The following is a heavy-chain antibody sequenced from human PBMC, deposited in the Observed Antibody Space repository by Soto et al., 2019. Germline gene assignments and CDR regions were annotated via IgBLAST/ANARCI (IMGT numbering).Heavy chain of an antibody. V-gene: IGHV4-39*01. CDR1: GGSISSSSYY. D-gene: IGHD3-3*02. Sequence: SETLSLTCTVSGGSISSSSYYWGWIRPPPGKGLEWIGSIYYIGSTYYNPSLKSRVTISVDTSKNQFSLKLSSVTAADTAVYYCASPKIAFYNWFDPWGQGTLVTVS. CDR2: IYYIGST. J-gene: IGHJ5*02. CDR3: ASPKIAFYNWFDP.